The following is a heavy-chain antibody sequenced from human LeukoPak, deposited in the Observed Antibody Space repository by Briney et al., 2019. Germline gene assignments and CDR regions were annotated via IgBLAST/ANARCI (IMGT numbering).Heavy chain of an antibody. CDR2: INPYSAVT. CDR1: GYTFTGYY. J-gene: IGHJ4*02. CDR3: ARDPRGYSGYDVDY. V-gene: IGHV1-2*02. D-gene: IGHD5-12*01. Sequence: ASVKVSCKASGYTFTGYYIHWVRQAPGHGLEWMGWINPYSAVTNYAQTFQRRVTMTRETSISTAYMELSRLTSDDTAVYYCARDPRGYSGYDVDYWGQGTLVTVSS.